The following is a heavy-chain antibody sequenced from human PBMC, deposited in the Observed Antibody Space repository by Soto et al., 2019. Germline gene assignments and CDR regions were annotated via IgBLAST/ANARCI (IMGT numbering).Heavy chain of an antibody. V-gene: IGHV1-69*06. D-gene: IGHD6-13*01. CDR2: IIPLLATP. CDR3: AGGRGASAGYYFDY. J-gene: IGHJ4*02. Sequence: QVQLVQSGAEVKKPGSSVKVSCKASGGTFSSYAFSWVRQAPGQGLEWMGGIIPLLATPNYAQKFQGRVTITADKSTSTAYVELSSLRSEDTAVYFCAGGRGASAGYYFDYWGQETLVTVSS. CDR1: GGTFSSYA.